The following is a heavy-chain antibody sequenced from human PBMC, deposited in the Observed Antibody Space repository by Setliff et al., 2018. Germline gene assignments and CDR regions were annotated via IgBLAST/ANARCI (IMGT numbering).Heavy chain of an antibody. V-gene: IGHV3-30*04. J-gene: IGHJ3*02. CDR2: VSDNGATK. CDR3: AKAGGVFTQARRAFDI. D-gene: IGHD6-13*01. CDR1: GFTFGTYT. Sequence: GGSLRLSCVGSGFTFGTYTMNWVRQAPGKGLEWVAVVSDNGATKFYADSVKGRFTISRDNSKNTLSLQMNSLRAEDTALYYCAKAGGVFTQARRAFDIWGQGTMVTVS.